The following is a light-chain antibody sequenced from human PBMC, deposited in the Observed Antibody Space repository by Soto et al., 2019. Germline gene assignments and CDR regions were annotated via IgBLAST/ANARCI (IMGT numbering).Light chain of an antibody. CDR1: QGISSY. CDR2: AAS. V-gene: IGKV1-9*01. J-gene: IGKJ5*01. CDR3: QQLNSYPIT. Sequence: IQLTQSPSFMFAIVGDRVTITCRASQGISSYLAWYQQKPGKAPKLLIYAASTLQSGVPSRFSGSGSGTEFTLTISRLQPEDFATYYCQQLNSYPITFGQRARLEI.